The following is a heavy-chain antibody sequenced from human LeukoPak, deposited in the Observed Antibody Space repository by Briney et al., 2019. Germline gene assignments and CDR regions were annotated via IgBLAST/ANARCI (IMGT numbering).Heavy chain of an antibody. D-gene: IGHD6-13*01. V-gene: IGHV4-59*06. CDR2: IYYRGST. Sequence: PGGSLRLSCAASGFTFSSYWMSWVRQAPGKGLEWIGHIYYRGSTYYNPSLKSRPTISLDMSKNQFSLKLSSVTAADTAVYYCAGGSLAAAGYSYYYYGLDVWGQGTTVIVSS. CDR3: AGGSLAAAGYSYYYYGLDV. CDR1: GFTFSSYW. J-gene: IGHJ6*02.